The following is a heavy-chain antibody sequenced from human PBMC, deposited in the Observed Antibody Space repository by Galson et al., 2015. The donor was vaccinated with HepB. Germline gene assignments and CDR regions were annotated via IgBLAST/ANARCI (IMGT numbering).Heavy chain of an antibody. CDR3: ARALERSRDAYNLDY. CDR1: GFTFSSSW. J-gene: IGHJ4*02. CDR2: VWYDGSDK. Sequence: SLRLSCAASGFTFSSSWMNWVRQAPGKGLEWVADVWYDGSDKYYADSVKGRFTISRDNSKNMVYMQMNSLRAEDTAVYFCARALERSRDAYNLDYWGQGTLVTVSS. D-gene: IGHD5-24*01. V-gene: IGHV3-33*08.